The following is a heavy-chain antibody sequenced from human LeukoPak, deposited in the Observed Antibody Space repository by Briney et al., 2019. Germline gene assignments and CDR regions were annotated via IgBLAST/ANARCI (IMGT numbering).Heavy chain of an antibody. D-gene: IGHD3-22*01. CDR3: AREDYYDSSGYYLDC. Sequence: SETLSLTCTVSGGSISSSSYYWGWIRQPPGKGLEWIGSIYYSGSTYYNPSPKSRVTISVDTSKNQFSLKLSSVTAADTAVYYCAREDYYDSSGYYLDCWGQGTLVTVSS. CDR1: GGSISSSSYY. V-gene: IGHV4-39*01. J-gene: IGHJ4*02. CDR2: IYYSGST.